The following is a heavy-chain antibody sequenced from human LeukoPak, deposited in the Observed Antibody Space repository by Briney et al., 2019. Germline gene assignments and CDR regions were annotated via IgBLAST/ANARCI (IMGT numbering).Heavy chain of an antibody. CDR2: IYYSGST. CDR1: GGSISSYY. CDR3: ARVHTDFWSGYYRGYYYCYMDV. Sequence: PSETLSLTCTVSGGSISSYYWSWIRQPPGKGLEWIGYIYYSGSTNYNPSLKSRVTISVDTSKNQFSLKLSSVTAADTAVYYCARVHTDFWSGYYRGYYYCYMDVWGKGTTVTVSS. V-gene: IGHV4-59*01. D-gene: IGHD3-3*01. J-gene: IGHJ6*03.